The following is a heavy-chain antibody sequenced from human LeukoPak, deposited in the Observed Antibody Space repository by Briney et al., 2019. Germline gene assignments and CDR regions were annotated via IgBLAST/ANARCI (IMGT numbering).Heavy chain of an antibody. CDR2: IYHSGST. Sequence: SETLSLTCAVSGGSISSSNWWSWVRQPPGKGLEWIGEIYHSGSTNYNPSLKSRVTISVDKSKNQFSLKLSSVTAADTAVYYCARLEGVVTRGGFDYWGQGTLVTVSS. D-gene: IGHD3-3*01. CDR1: GGSISSSNW. V-gene: IGHV4-4*02. J-gene: IGHJ4*02. CDR3: ARLEGVVTRGGFDY.